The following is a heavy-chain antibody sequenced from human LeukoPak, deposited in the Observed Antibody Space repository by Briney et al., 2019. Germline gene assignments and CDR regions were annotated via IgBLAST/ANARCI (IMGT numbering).Heavy chain of an antibody. V-gene: IGHV1-69*01. Sequence: SVKVSCKASGGTFSSYAISWVRQAPGQGLGWMGGIIPIFGTANYAQKFQGRVTITADESTSTAYMELSSLRSEDTAVYYCASVSSSSGYYRAEYFQHWGQGTLVTVSS. D-gene: IGHD3-22*01. CDR3: ASVSSSSGYYRAEYFQH. J-gene: IGHJ1*01. CDR1: GGTFSSYA. CDR2: IIPIFGTA.